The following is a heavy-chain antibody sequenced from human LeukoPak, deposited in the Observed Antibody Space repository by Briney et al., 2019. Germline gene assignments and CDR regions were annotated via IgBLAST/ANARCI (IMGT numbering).Heavy chain of an antibody. V-gene: IGHV1-69*04. Sequence: SVKVSCKASGGTFSSYAISWVRQAPGQGLEWMGRIIPILGMANYAQKFQGKVTITADKSTSTAYMELSSLRSEDTAVYYCASGKRLRYFDWLSRTTDAFDIWGQGTMVTVSS. CDR3: ASGKRLRYFDWLSRTTDAFDI. CDR2: IIPILGMA. D-gene: IGHD3-9*01. J-gene: IGHJ3*02. CDR1: GGTFSSYA.